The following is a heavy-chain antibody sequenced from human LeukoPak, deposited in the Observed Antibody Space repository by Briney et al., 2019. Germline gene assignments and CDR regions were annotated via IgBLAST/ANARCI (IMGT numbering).Heavy chain of an antibody. CDR3: ARVVVVPAAMSGWFDP. J-gene: IGHJ5*02. CDR1: GGTFSSYA. Sequence: SVKVSCKASGGTFSSYAISWVRQAPGQGLEWLGGIIPIFGTANYAQKFQGRVTITADESTSTAYMELSSLGSEDTAVYYCARVVVVPAAMSGWFDPWGQGTLVTVSS. V-gene: IGHV1-69*13. D-gene: IGHD2-2*01. CDR2: IIPIFGTA.